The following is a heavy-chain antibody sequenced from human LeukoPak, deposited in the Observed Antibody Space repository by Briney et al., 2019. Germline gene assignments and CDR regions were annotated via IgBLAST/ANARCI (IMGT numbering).Heavy chain of an antibody. D-gene: IGHD6-19*01. CDR2: ISDSSTTL. J-gene: IGHJ4*02. CDR3: AREHTPYGSGCTAAY. CDR1: GFTFSSYG. V-gene: IGHV3-48*01. Sequence: GGSLRLSCAASGFTFSSYGMNWVRQAPGKGLDWVAFISDSSTTLYYAASVKGRFTISRDNAKNSLYLQINSLRAEDTALYYCAREHTPYGSGCTAAYWGQGTLVTVSS.